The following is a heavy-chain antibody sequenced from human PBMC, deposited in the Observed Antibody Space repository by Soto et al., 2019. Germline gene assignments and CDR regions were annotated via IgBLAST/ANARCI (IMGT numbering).Heavy chain of an antibody. CDR2: IHTGGKT. CDR1: GFTVTRNY. J-gene: IGHJ4*02. D-gene: IGHD3-10*01. V-gene: IGHV3-53*02. Sequence: QLVESGGGLIQPGGSLRLSCAASGFTVTRNYMTWVRLAPGKGLECVSTIHTGGKTYYTDSVKGRFTVSRDESKNTLFLQMSTLRVEDMGVYYCATGGSKRVRGAIVEVFHLEFWGRGTVVTVSS. CDR3: ATGGSKRVRGAIVEVFHLEF.